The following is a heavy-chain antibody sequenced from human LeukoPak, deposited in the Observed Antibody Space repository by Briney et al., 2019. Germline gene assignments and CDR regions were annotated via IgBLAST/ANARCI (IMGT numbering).Heavy chain of an antibody. Sequence: SETLSLTCTVSGGSISSYYWSWIWQPAGKGLEWIGGIYTSGCTNHNPSLKSRVTMSVDTSNNQFSLKLSSVTAADTAVYYCARGALLKKRYCSSTSCSTGWFDPWGQGTLVTVSS. D-gene: IGHD2-2*01. CDR2: IYTSGCT. J-gene: IGHJ5*02. V-gene: IGHV4-4*07. CDR1: GGSISSYY. CDR3: ARGALLKKRYCSSTSCSTGWFDP.